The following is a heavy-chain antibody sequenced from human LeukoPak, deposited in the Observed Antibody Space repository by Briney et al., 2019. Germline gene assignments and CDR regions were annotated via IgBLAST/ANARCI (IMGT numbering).Heavy chain of an antibody. CDR2: IHPSTGNP. V-gene: IGHV7-4-1*02. CDR3: ARAYQRLGQLSLPDY. D-gene: IGHD3-16*02. CDR1: GYTFTNYA. Sequence: GASVKVSCKASGYTFTNYAMNWVRQAPGQGLEWMGWIHPSTGNPTYAQDVTGRFVFSLDTSVSTTYLQISSLKAEDTAVYYCARAYQRLGQLSLPDYWGQGTLVTVSS. J-gene: IGHJ4*02.